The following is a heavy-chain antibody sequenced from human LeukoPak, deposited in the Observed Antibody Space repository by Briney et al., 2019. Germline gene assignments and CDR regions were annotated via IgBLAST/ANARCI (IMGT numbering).Heavy chain of an antibody. Sequence: GGSLRLSCAASGFAFSSYGMHWVRQAPGKGLEWVSAISGSGGSTYYADSVKGRFTISRDNSKNTLYLQMNSLRAEDTAVYYCAKAHRAYYDFWSGYPYDYWGQGTLVTVSS. CDR1: GFAFSSYG. D-gene: IGHD3-3*01. V-gene: IGHV3-23*01. CDR3: AKAHRAYYDFWSGYPYDY. J-gene: IGHJ4*02. CDR2: ISGSGGST.